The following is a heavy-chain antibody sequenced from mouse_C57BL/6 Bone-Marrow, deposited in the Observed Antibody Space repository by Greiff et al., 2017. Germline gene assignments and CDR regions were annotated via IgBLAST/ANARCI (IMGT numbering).Heavy chain of an antibody. CDR2: IDPENGDT. CDR1: GFNIKDDY. Sequence: EVQLQQSGAELVRPGASVKLSCTASGFNIKDDYMPWVKQRPEQGLEWIGWIDPENGDTEYASKFQGKATITADTSSNTAYLQLSSLTSEDTAVYDCTPWVVATDYFDYWGQGTTLTVSS. D-gene: IGHD1-1*01. CDR3: TPWVVATDYFDY. V-gene: IGHV14-4*01. J-gene: IGHJ2*01.